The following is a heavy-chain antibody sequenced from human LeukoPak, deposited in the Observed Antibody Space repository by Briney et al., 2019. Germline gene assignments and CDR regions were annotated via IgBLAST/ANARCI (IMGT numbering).Heavy chain of an antibody. CDR2: INPSGGSA. D-gene: IGHD2-15*01. Sequence: GASVKVSCKASGYTFTSYYMHWVRQAPGQGLEWMGIINPSGGSASYAQKFQGRVTMTRDTSTSTVYMELSSLRSEDTAVYYCATGERYCSGGSCYQFDYWGQGTLVTVSS. V-gene: IGHV1-46*01. J-gene: IGHJ4*02. CDR1: GYTFTSYY. CDR3: ATGERYCSGGSCYQFDY.